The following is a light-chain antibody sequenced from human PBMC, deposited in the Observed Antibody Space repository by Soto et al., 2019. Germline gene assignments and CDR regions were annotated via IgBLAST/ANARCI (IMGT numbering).Light chain of an antibody. CDR3: QQSYSTPQT. Sequence: DIQMTQSPSSLSASVGDRVTITCRASQSITSYLNWYQQKPGKAPKLLIYAASSLQSGVPSRFSGSGSGTDFTLTISTLQPEEFATYYCQQSYSTPQTFGQGTKVGIK. J-gene: IGKJ1*01. V-gene: IGKV1-39*01. CDR1: QSITSY. CDR2: AAS.